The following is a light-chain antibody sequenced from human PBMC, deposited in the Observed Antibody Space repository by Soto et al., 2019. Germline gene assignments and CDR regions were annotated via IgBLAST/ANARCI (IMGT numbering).Light chain of an antibody. J-gene: IGLJ2*01. Sequence: QSALTQPPSASGSPGQSVTISCTGTSSDIGTYKYVSWYQQRPGKAPKLMIYDVTKRPSGVPDRFSGSKSGNTASLTVSGLKAEDEADYHGASFGGTDNFVVFGGGTKVTVL. CDR3: ASFGGTDNFVV. V-gene: IGLV2-8*01. CDR2: DVT. CDR1: SSDIGTYKY.